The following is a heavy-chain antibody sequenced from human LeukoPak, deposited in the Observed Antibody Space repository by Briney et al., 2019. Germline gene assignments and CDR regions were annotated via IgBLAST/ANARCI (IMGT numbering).Heavy chain of an antibody. CDR2: INPNSGGT. D-gene: IGHD6-13*01. CDR1: GYTFTGYY. CDR3: ARDMISGSSWYGY. Sequence: GASVKVSCKASGYTFTGYYMHWVRQAPGQGLEWMGWINPNSGGTNYAQKFQGRVTMTRDTSISTAYMELSRLRSDDTAVYYCARDMISGSSWYGYWGQGTLVTVSS. V-gene: IGHV1-2*02. J-gene: IGHJ4*02.